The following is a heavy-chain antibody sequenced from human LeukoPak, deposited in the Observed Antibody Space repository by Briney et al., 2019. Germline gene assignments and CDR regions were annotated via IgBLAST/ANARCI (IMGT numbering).Heavy chain of an antibody. CDR3: ARSRPLAAPTY. CDR1: GFTFSSYA. Sequence: GRSLRLSCAASGFTFSSYAMHWVRQAPGKGLEWVAVISYDRSNKYYADSVKGRFTISRDNSKNTLYLQMNSLRAEDTAVYYCARSRPLAAPTYWGQGTLVTVSS. D-gene: IGHD6-6*01. CDR2: ISYDRSNK. V-gene: IGHV3-30*01. J-gene: IGHJ4*02.